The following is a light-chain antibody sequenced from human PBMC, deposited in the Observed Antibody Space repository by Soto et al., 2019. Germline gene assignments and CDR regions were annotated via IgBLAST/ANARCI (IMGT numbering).Light chain of an antibody. V-gene: IGLV1-40*01. Sequence: QSVLTQPPSVSGAPGQRVTNSCTGSSSNIGAGYDVHWYQQLPGTAPKVLIYGNSNRPSGVPDRFSGSKSGTSASLAITGLQAEDEADYYCQSYDSSSSRVFGGGTKLTVL. CDR2: GNS. CDR3: QSYDSSSSRV. J-gene: IGLJ3*02. CDR1: SSNIGAGYD.